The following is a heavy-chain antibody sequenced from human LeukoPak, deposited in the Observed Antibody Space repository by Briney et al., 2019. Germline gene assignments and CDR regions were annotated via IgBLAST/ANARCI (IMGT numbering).Heavy chain of an antibody. CDR1: GGSFSGYY. D-gene: IGHD3-3*01. Sequence: SETLSLTCAVYGGSFSGYYWSWIRQPPGKGLEWIGEINHSGSTNYNPSLKSRVTISVDTSKNQFSLKLSSVTAADTAVYYCARENDFWSGYSDYWGQGTLVTVSS. J-gene: IGHJ4*02. CDR2: INHSGST. CDR3: ARENDFWSGYSDY. V-gene: IGHV4-34*01.